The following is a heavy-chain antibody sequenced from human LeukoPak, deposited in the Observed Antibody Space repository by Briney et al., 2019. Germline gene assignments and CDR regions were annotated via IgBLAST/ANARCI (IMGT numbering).Heavy chain of an antibody. J-gene: IGHJ4*02. D-gene: IGHD5-18*01. CDR1: GGSINSYY. CDR3: ARLQRGYSSSY. V-gene: IGHV4-34*01. Sequence: PSETLSLTCTVSGGSINSYYWTWIRQPPGKGLEWIGEINHSGSTNYNPSLKSRVTISVDTSKNQFSLKLSSVTAADTAVYYCARLQRGYSSSYWGQGTLVTVSS. CDR2: INHSGST.